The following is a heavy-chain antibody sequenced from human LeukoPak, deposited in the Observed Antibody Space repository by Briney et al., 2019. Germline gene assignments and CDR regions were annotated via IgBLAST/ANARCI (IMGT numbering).Heavy chain of an antibody. V-gene: IGHV3-23*01. CDR2: VSGCGVTT. CDR3: PKQSYASGWNPFDY. CDR1: GFTFSSYA. D-gene: IGHD6-19*01. J-gene: IGHJ4*02. Sequence: GGSLRLSCAASGFTFSSYAMSWVRQAPGKGLEWVSTVSGCGVTTYYADSAKGRFTISRDNSKNTLYLQMNSLTAEDTAVYYCPKQSYASGWNPFDYWGQGILVTFSS.